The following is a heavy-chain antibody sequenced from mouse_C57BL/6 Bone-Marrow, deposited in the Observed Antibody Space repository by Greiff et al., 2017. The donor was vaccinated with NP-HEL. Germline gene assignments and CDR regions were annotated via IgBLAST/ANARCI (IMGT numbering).Heavy chain of an antibody. J-gene: IGHJ1*03. V-gene: IGHV1-80*01. CDR2: IYPGDGDT. Sequence: QVQLQQSGAELVKPGASVKISCKASGYAFSSYWMNWVKQRPGKGLEWIGQIYPGDGDTNYNGKFKGKATLTADKSSSTAYMQRSSLTSEDSAVYFCARRGIYGNGRYFDVWGTGTTVTVSS. D-gene: IGHD2-1*01. CDR1: GYAFSSYW. CDR3: ARRGIYGNGRYFDV.